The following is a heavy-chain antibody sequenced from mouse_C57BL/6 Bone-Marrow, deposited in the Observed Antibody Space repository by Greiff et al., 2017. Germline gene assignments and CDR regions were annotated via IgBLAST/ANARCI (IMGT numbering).Heavy chain of an antibody. CDR3: AKLGRFAY. CDR1: GYSITSGYY. CDR2: ISYDGSN. J-gene: IGHJ3*01. V-gene: IGHV3-6*01. Sequence: EVQVVESGPGLVKPSQSLSLTCSVTGYSITSGYYWNWIRQFPGNKLEWMGYISYDGSNNYNPSLKNRTSITRDTSKNQFFLKLNSVTTEDTATYYCAKLGRFAYWGQGTLVTVSA. D-gene: IGHD4-1*01.